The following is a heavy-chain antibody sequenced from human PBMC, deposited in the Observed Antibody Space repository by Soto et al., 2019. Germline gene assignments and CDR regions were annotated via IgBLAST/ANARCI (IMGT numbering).Heavy chain of an antibody. J-gene: IGHJ5*01. Sequence: GGSLRLSCAASGFTFSSYWMTWVRRAPGMRLEWVANIKEDGSERYYVDSVRGPFTISRDNAKNSLYLQRNDLRAEDTAVYYCARLVAGHGSWYDSWGQGTLVTVSS. D-gene: IGHD6-19*01. CDR2: IKEDGSER. V-gene: IGHV3-7*03. CDR3: ARLVAGHGSWYDS. CDR1: GFTFSSYW.